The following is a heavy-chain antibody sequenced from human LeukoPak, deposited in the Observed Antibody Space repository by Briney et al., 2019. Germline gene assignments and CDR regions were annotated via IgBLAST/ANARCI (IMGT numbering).Heavy chain of an antibody. CDR1: GFTFSSYA. CDR2: ISGSGAGT. D-gene: IGHD2-8*01. J-gene: IGHJ4*02. V-gene: IGHV3-23*01. Sequence: GGSLRLSCAASGFTFSSYAMNWVRQAPGKGLEWVSGISGSGAGTYYADSVKGRFTISRDNSKNTLYLQMNRLRAEDTAVYYCAKMVREFYTISYYLDYWGQGILVTVSS. CDR3: AKMVREFYTISYYLDY.